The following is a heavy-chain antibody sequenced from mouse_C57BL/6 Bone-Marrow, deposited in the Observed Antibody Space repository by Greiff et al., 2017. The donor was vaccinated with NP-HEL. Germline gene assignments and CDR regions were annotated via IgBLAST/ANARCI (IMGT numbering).Heavy chain of an antibody. CDR1: GYTFTSYW. D-gene: IGHD2-3*01. CDR2: IYPGSGST. CDR3: ARFYDGYHYYAMDY. J-gene: IGHJ4*01. V-gene: IGHV1-55*01. Sequence: QVQLQQPGAELVKPGASVKMSCTASGYTFTSYWITWLQQRPGHGLEWIGDIYPGSGSTNYNEKFKSKATLTVDTSSSTAYMQLSSLTSEDSAVYYCARFYDGYHYYAMDYWGQGTSVTVSS.